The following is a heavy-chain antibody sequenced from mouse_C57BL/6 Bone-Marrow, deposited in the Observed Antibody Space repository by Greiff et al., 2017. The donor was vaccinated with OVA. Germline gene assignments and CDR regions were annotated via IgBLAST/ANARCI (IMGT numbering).Heavy chain of an antibody. CDR1: GFTFSDFY. CDR2: SRNKANDYTT. V-gene: IGHV7-1*01. Sequence: EVKVVESGGGLVQSGRSLRLSCATSGFTFSDFYMEWVRQAPGKGLEWIAASRNKANDYTTEYSASVKGRFIVSRDTSQSILYLQMNALRAEDTAIYYCARDEYAMDYWGQGTSVTVSS. CDR3: ARDEYAMDY. J-gene: IGHJ4*01.